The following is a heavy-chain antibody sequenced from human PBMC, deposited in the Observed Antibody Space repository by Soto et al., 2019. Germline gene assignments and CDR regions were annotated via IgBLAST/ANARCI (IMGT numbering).Heavy chain of an antibody. CDR1: GFTLGTYV. D-gene: IGHD6-6*01. CDR3: AKGTEQLVHGAFDY. CDR2: IDSGGGGT. V-gene: IGHV3-23*01. J-gene: IGHJ4*02. Sequence: EVQLLESGGGLVQPGGSLRLSCAASGFTLGTYVMSWVRQAPGKGLEWVSGIDSGGGGTYYADSVQGRFTISRDNSKNTLSLQMNGLRAEDTAVFYCAKGTEQLVHGAFDYWGQGTLVNVSS.